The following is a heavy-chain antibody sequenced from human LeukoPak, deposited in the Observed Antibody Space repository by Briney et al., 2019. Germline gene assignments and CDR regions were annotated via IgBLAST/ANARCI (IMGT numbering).Heavy chain of an antibody. CDR2: ISSGSSYI. V-gene: IGHV3-21*01. CDR1: GFTFSSYS. Sequence: PGRSLRLSCAASGFTFSSYSMNWVRQAPGKGLEWVSSISSGSSYIYYADSVKGRFTISRDNAKNSLYLQMNSLRAEDTAVYYCARDARDSSGWYVDWFDPWGQGTLVTVSS. J-gene: IGHJ5*02. CDR3: ARDARDSSGWYVDWFDP. D-gene: IGHD6-19*01.